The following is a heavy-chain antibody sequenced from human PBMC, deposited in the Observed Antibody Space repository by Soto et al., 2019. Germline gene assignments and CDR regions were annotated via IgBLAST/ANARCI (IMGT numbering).Heavy chain of an antibody. V-gene: IGHV1-69*13. D-gene: IGHD6-19*01. CDR1: GGTFSNSA. CDR3: AKNSGYSSGQRLDY. J-gene: IGHJ4*02. CDR2: IMPIFRTP. Sequence: ASVKLSCKASGGTFSNSAISWVRQAPGQGLEWMGGIMPIFRTPDYAQKFQGRVTITADESTNTAYMELSGLTSEDTAVYYCAKNSGYSSGQRLDYWGQGTLVTVSS.